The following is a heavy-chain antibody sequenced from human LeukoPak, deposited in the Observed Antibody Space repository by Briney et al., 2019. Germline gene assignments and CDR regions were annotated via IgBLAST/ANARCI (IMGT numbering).Heavy chain of an antibody. CDR1: GFTFSSYW. CDR3: ARGYSGSYYN. CDR2: INNDGSGT. J-gene: IGHJ4*02. D-gene: IGHD1-26*01. V-gene: IGHV3-74*01. Sequence: GGSLRLSCAASGFTFSSYWMHWVRQAPGKGLVWASRINNDGSGTTYADSVKGRFTISRDNAKNTLYLQMNSLRAEDTAVYYCARGYSGSYYNWGQGTLVTVSS.